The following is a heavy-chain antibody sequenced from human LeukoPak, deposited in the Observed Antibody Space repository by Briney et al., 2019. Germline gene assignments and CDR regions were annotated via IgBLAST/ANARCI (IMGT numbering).Heavy chain of an antibody. V-gene: IGHV1-2*02. J-gene: IGHJ4*02. CDR3: ARAPYYDFWSGYSSDY. CDR2: INPNSGGT. CDR1: GYTFTSYA. D-gene: IGHD3-3*01. Sequence: ASVKVSCKASGYTFTSYAMNWVRQAPGQGLEWMGWINPNSGGTNYAQKFQGRVTMTRDTSISTAYMELSRLRSDDTAVYYCARAPYYDFWSGYSSDYWGQGTLVTVSS.